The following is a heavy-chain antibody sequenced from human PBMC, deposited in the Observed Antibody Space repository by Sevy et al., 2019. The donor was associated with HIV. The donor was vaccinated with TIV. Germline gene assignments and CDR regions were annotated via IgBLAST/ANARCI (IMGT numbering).Heavy chain of an antibody. CDR1: GGSISSGSYY. CDR3: ARAVMDDILTGYYGAMDV. J-gene: IGHJ6*03. D-gene: IGHD3-9*01. CDR2: SYTSGST. Sequence: SETLSLTCTVSGGSISSGSYYWSWIRQPAGKGLEWIGRSYTSGSTNYNPSLKSRVTISVDTSKNQFSLKLSSVTAADTAVYHCARAVMDDILTGYYGAMDVWGKGTTVTVSS. V-gene: IGHV4-61*02.